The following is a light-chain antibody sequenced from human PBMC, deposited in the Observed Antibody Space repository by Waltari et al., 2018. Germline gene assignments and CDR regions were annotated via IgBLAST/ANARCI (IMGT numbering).Light chain of an antibody. CDR1: ELGTKF. Sequence: SYDLTQPPSLSVSPGQTARITCSGDELGTKFVCWYQQRPGQSPVLLIYQDAQRPSGIPERFSGSNSGNTATLTIRGTQTMDEADYYCQAWDSSTGVFGGGTKLTVL. CDR2: QDA. J-gene: IGLJ3*02. CDR3: QAWDSSTGV. V-gene: IGLV3-1*01.